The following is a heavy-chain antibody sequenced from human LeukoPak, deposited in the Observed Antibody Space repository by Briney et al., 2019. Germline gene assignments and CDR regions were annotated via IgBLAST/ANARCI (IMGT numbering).Heavy chain of an antibody. CDR2: ITGSGGST. J-gene: IGHJ6*03. CDR3: AKVAEVGATGYYYYMDV. CDR1: GFTFSNYG. Sequence: GGSLRLSCAASGFTFSNYGLSWVRQAPGKGLEWVSGITGSGGSTYYADSVKGRFTISRDNSKNTLYLQMNSLRAEDTAVYYCAKVAEVGATGYYYYMDVWGKGTTVTISS. V-gene: IGHV3-23*01. D-gene: IGHD1-26*01.